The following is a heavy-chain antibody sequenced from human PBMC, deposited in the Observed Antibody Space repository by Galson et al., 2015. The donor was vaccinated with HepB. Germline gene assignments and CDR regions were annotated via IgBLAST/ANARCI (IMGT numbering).Heavy chain of an antibody. CDR1: GFTFTSSA. Sequence: SVKVSCKASGFTFTSSAMQWVRQARGQRLEWIGWIVVGSGNTNYAQKFQERVTITRDMSTSTAYMELSSLRSEDTAAYYCAADVGDGYNLRAFDIWGQGTMVTVSS. J-gene: IGHJ3*02. CDR2: IVVGSGNT. CDR3: AADVGDGYNLRAFDI. V-gene: IGHV1-58*02. D-gene: IGHD5-24*01.